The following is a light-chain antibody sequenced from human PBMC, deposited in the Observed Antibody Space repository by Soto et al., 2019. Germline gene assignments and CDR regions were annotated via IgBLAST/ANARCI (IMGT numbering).Light chain of an antibody. CDR2: EVS. CDR1: SSDGGGYNF. J-gene: IGLJ1*01. Sequence: QSVLTQPTSVSGSPGQSITISCTGTSSDGGGYNFVSWYQQHPGRAPKLLIYEVSRRPSGVSNRFSGSKSGGTASLTISGLQAEDEADYYCYSYRGYYTRVFGTGTKVTVL. V-gene: IGLV2-14*01. CDR3: YSYRGYYTRV.